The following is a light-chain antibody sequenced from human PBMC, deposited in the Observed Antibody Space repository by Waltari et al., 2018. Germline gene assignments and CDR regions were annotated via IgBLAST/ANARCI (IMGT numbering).Light chain of an antibody. Sequence: IHLTQSPSYLSASVVDRVTITCRASRGISSYVAWYQQKPGKAPKLLIYAASTLQSGVPLRFSGSGSGTEFTLTISSLQPEDFATYYCQQVNTYSWTFGQGTKVEIK. V-gene: IGKV1-9*01. J-gene: IGKJ1*01. CDR1: RGISSY. CDR3: QQVNTYSWT. CDR2: AAS.